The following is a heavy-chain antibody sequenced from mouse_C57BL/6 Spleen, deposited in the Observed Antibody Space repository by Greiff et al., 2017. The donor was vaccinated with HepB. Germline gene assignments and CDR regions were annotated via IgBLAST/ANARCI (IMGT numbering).Heavy chain of an antibody. D-gene: IGHD1-1*01. Sequence: EVKLVESGGGLVKPGGSLKLSCAASGFTFSSYAMSWVRQTPEKRLEWVATISDGGSYTYYPDNVKGRFTISRDNAKNNLYLQMLHLKSEDTAMYYCARDPYYYGTFDYWGQGTTLTVSS. J-gene: IGHJ2*01. CDR3: ARDPYYYGTFDY. V-gene: IGHV5-4*01. CDR1: GFTFSSYA. CDR2: ISDGGSYT.